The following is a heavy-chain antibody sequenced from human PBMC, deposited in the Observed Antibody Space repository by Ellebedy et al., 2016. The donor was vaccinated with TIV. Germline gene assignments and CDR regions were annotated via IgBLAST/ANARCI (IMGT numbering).Heavy chain of an antibody. CDR1: GGSISSSSYY. J-gene: IGHJ2*01. Sequence: SETLSLTCTVSGGSISSSSYYWGWIRQPPGKGLEWIGSIYYSGSTYYNPSLKSRVTISVDTSQNQFSLKLSSVTAADTAVYYCARHLLHPNLRLGELSLNWYFDLWGRGTLVTVSS. D-gene: IGHD3-16*02. CDR3: ARHLLHPNLRLGELSLNWYFDL. V-gene: IGHV4-39*01. CDR2: IYYSGST.